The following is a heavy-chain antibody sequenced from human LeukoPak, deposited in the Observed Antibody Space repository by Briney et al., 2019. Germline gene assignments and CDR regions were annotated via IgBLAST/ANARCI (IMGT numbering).Heavy chain of an antibody. CDR2: IRSKANSYAT. Sequence: PGGSLKLSCAASGFTFSDSAMHWVRQASGKGLEWVGRIRSKANSYATTYAASVKGRFTISRDDSKNTAYLEMNSLKTEDTAVYFCTRRGTAAAPDDYWGQGALVTVSS. D-gene: IGHD6-13*01. CDR1: GFTFSDSA. CDR3: TRRGTAAAPDDY. V-gene: IGHV3-73*01. J-gene: IGHJ4*02.